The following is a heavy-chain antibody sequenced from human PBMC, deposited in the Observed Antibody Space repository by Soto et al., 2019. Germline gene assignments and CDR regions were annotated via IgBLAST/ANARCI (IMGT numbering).Heavy chain of an antibody. CDR3: AGQYCSSASCLTKCFDP. Sequence: SETLSLTCTVSGGSIRSSSYYWVWIRQPPGKGLEWIGSIYYSGSTYYNPSLKSRVSISVDTSKNQFSLKLSSVTAADTAVYYCAGQYCSSASCLTKCFDPWGQGTLVTVSS. V-gene: IGHV4-39*01. CDR1: GGSIRSSSYY. J-gene: IGHJ5*02. D-gene: IGHD2-2*01. CDR2: IYYSGST.